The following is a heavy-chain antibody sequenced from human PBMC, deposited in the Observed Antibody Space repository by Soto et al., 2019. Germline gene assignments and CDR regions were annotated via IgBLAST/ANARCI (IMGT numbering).Heavy chain of an antibody. J-gene: IGHJ2*01. Sequence: EVQLLESGGGLVQPGGSLRLSCAASGFTFSSYAMSWVRQAPGKGLEWVSAISGSGGSTYYADSVKGRFTISRDNSKNTLYLQMNSLRAEDTAVYYCAKDIATTSSSWYSMPDWYFDLWGRGTLVTVSS. D-gene: IGHD6-13*01. V-gene: IGHV3-23*01. CDR1: GFTFSSYA. CDR3: AKDIATTSSSWYSMPDWYFDL. CDR2: ISGSGGST.